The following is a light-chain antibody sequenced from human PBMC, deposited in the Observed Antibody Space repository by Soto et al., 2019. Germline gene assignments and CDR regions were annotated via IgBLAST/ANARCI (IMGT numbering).Light chain of an antibody. J-gene: IGLJ2*01. CDR2: DVS. Sequence: QSALTQPASVSGSPGQSITISCTGTSSDVGGYNYVSWYQQHPGKAPKLMIYDVSNRPSGVSNRFSGSKSANTASLTISGLQAEDEADYYCSSYTSSRVFGGGTQLTVL. CDR3: SSYTSSRV. V-gene: IGLV2-14*01. CDR1: SSDVGGYNY.